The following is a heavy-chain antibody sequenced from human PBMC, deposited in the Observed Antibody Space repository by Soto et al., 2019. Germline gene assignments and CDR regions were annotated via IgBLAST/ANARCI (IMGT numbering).Heavy chain of an antibody. CDR3: KCRYNWNYPTFSPVDY. CDR2: IIPIFGTA. Sequence: GASVKVSCKASGGTFSSYAISWVRQAPGQGLEWMGGIIPIFGTANYAQKFQGRVTITADESTSTAYMELSSLRSEDTAVYYCKCRYNWNYPTFSPVDYWGQGTLVTVSS. J-gene: IGHJ4*02. D-gene: IGHD1-7*01. CDR1: GGTFSSYA. V-gene: IGHV1-69*13.